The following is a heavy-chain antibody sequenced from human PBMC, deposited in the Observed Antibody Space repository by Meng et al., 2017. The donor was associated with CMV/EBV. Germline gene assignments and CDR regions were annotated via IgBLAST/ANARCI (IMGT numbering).Heavy chain of an antibody. CDR3: ARNQILTKPGAFDI. D-gene: IGHD2-8*01. CDR1: GFTFSSYC. CDR2: IKQDGSEK. V-gene: IGHV3-7*01. J-gene: IGHJ3*02. Sequence: GGSLRLSCAASGFTFSSYCMSWVRQAPGKGLEWVANIKQDGSEKYYVDSVKGRFTISRDKAKNSLYLQMNNLRAEDTAVYYCARNQILTKPGAFDIWGQGTMVTVSS.